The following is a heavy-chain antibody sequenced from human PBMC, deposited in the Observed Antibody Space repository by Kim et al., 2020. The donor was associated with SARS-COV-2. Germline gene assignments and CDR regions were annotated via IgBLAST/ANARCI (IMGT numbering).Heavy chain of an antibody. CDR3: ARLSGYYDSSGYYGYYYYYYGMDI. V-gene: IGHV5-51*01. Sequence: GESLKISCKGSGYSFTSYWIGWVRQMPGKGLEWMGIFYPGDSDTRYSPSFQGQVTISADKSISTAYLQWSSLKAPDTAMYYCARLSGYYDSSGYYGYYYYYYGMDIWGQGTTVTVSS. CDR1: GYSFTSYW. CDR2: FYPGDSDT. J-gene: IGHJ6*02. D-gene: IGHD3-22*01.